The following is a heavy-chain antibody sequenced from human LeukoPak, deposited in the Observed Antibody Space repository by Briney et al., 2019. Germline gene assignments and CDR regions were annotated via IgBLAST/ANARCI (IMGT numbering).Heavy chain of an antibody. Sequence: PGGSLRLSCVASGFTFGDYHMHWVRQVPGKGLEWVSGINWNGGSIGYADSVKGRFTISRDNAKNSLYLQMNSLRAEDTALYYCAKDGRFSGSPYFYYMDVWGKGTTITVS. CDR2: INWNGGSI. V-gene: IGHV3-9*01. D-gene: IGHD1-26*01. CDR3: AKDGRFSGSPYFYYMDV. J-gene: IGHJ6*03. CDR1: GFTFGDYH.